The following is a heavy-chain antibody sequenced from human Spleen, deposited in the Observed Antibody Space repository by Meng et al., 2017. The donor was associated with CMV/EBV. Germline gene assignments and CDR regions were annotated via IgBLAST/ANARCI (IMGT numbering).Heavy chain of an antibody. V-gene: IGHV6-1*01. J-gene: IGHJ4*02. CDR3: ARHNGGTYRFDC. D-gene: IGHD1-26*01. CDR1: GDSVASNIVA. CDR2: TYYRSKWYN. Sequence: QVQLQQSGPGLVKPSQPPPLPLVISGDSVASNIVAWAWIRQSPSRGLEWLGRTYYRSKWYNDYAMFVKSRITISQDTSKNQFSLQLNSVTPEDTAVYYCARHNGGTYRFDCWGQGTLVTVSS.